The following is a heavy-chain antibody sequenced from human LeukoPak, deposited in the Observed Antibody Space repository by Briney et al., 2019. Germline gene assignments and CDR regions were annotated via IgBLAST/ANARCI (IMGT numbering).Heavy chain of an antibody. Sequence: GGSLRLSCAASGFTFSSYAMSWVRQAPGKGLEWVSAISGSGGSTFYADSVKGRFTISRDNSKNSLYLQMNSLRAEDTALYHCARRHGYYDSSGYYNYYYYMDVWGKGTTVTVSS. CDR1: GFTFSSYA. CDR2: ISGSGGST. V-gene: IGHV3-23*01. D-gene: IGHD3-22*01. J-gene: IGHJ6*03. CDR3: ARRHGYYDSSGYYNYYYYMDV.